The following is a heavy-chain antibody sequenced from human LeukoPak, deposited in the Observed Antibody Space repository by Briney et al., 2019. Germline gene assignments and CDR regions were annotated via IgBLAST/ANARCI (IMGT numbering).Heavy chain of an antibody. Sequence: SETLSLTCTVSGGSISGYYWSWIRQPPGKGLEWIGYIFYSGNTNYNPSLKSRVTISVDTSKNQFSLKLNSVTAADTAVYYCARHQLGYYYGMDVWGQGTTVTVSS. CDR3: ARHQLGYYYGMDV. D-gene: IGHD3-16*01. J-gene: IGHJ6*02. CDR2: IFYSGNT. V-gene: IGHV4-59*08. CDR1: GGSISGYY.